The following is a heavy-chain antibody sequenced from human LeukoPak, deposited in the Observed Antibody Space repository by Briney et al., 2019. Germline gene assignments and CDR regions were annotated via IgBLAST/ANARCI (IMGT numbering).Heavy chain of an antibody. CDR3: ARESAFGERGV. D-gene: IGHD3-10*01. Sequence: ASVKVSCKASGYTFTSYYMHWVRQAPGQGLEWMGIINPSGGSTSYAQKFQGRVTMTRDTSASTVYMELSSLRSDDTAVYYCARESAFGERGVWGRGTTVTISS. CDR2: INPSGGST. CDR1: GYTFTSYY. J-gene: IGHJ6*04. V-gene: IGHV1-46*01.